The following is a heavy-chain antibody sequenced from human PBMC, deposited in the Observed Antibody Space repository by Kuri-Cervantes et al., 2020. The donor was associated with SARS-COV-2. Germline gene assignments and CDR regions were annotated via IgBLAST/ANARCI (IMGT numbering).Heavy chain of an antibody. Sequence: GGSLRLSCAASGFTFSSYAMHWVRQAPGEGLEWVAVISYDGSNKYYADSVKGRFTISRDNSKNTLYLQMNSLRAEDTAVYYCAKEAQRVRVGATSLFYWGQGTLVTVSS. CDR1: GFTFSSYA. J-gene: IGHJ4*02. V-gene: IGHV3-30-3*01. CDR2: ISYDGSNK. CDR3: AKEAQRVRVGATSLFY. D-gene: IGHD1-26*01.